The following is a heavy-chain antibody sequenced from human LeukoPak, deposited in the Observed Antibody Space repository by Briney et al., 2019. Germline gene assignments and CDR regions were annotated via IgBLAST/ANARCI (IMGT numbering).Heavy chain of an antibody. CDR2: IYSSGST. CDR1: GGSISNYY. CDR3: VRCRGTAVLTRFDN. D-gene: IGHD6-19*01. Sequence: SETLSLTCTVSGGSISNYYWSWIRQPAGKGLEWIGRIYSSGSTNYNPSLKSRVTMSVDTSKNQFSVNLTSVTAADTAVYYCVRCRGTAVLTRFDNWGQGTLVTVSS. V-gene: IGHV4-4*07. J-gene: IGHJ4*02.